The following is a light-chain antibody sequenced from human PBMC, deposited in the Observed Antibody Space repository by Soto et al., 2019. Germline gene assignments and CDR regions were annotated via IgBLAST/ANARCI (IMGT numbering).Light chain of an antibody. CDR1: QGISSA. CDR3: QQFHSYPIT. CDR2: VAS. J-gene: IGKJ5*01. V-gene: IGKV1-13*02. Sequence: AIQLTQSPSSLSASVGDRVTITCRASQGISSALGWYQQKPGKAPKVLIYVASSLESGVPSRFSGIVSGTAFPLTISSLQPEDFATYYCQQFHSYPITLGQGTRLEI.